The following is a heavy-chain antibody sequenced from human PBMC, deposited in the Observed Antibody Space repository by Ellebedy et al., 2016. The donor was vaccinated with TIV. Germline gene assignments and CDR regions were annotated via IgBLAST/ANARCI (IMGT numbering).Heavy chain of an antibody. CDR1: GYSFTSYW. Sequence: GESLKISCKGSGYSFTSYWIGWVRQMPGKGLEWMGIIYPGDSDTRYSPSFQGQVTISADKSISTAYLQWSSLKASDTAMYYCASGSRLIAVAGIGARYWGQGTLVTVSS. J-gene: IGHJ4*02. V-gene: IGHV5-51*01. CDR2: IYPGDSDT. CDR3: ASGSRLIAVAGIGARY. D-gene: IGHD6-19*01.